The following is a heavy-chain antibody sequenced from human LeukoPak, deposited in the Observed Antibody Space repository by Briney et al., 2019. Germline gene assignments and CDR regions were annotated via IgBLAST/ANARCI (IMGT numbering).Heavy chain of an antibody. CDR1: GGSFSGYY. J-gene: IGHJ4*02. CDR2: INHSGST. D-gene: IGHD3-3*01. V-gene: IGHV4-34*01. CDR3: ARFHTYSDRYDFWSGYHHYFDY. Sequence: SETLSLTCAVYGGSFSGYYWSWIRQPPGKGLEWIGEINHSGSTNYNPSLKSRVTIPVDTSKNQFSLKLSSVTAVDTAVYYRARFHTYSDRYDFWSGYHHYFDYWGQGTLVTVSS.